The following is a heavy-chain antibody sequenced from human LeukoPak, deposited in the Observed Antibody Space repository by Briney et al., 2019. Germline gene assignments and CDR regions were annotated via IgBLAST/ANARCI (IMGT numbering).Heavy chain of an antibody. J-gene: IGHJ3*02. CDR1: GFTFSSYS. CDR3: ARDGSSIVGATGTFDI. Sequence: GGSLKLSCAASGFTFSSYSMNWVRQAPGKGLEWVSSISSSSSYICYADSVKGRFTISRDNAKNSLYLQMNSLRAEDTAVYYCARDGSSIVGATGTFDIWGQGTMVTVSS. V-gene: IGHV3-21*01. D-gene: IGHD1-26*01. CDR2: ISSSSSYI.